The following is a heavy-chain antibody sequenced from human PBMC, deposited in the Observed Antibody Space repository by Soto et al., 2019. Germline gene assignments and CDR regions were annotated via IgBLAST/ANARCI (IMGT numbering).Heavy chain of an antibody. CDR1: GGSISSSSYY. CDR3: ARSLSTLVPAAD. D-gene: IGHD6-13*01. J-gene: IGHJ4*02. Sequence: SETLSLXCTVSGGSISSSSYYWGWIRQPPGKGLEWIGSIYYSGSTYYNPSLKSRVTISVDTSKNQFSLKLSSVTAADTAVYYCARSLSTLVPAADRGQGTLVTVSS. CDR2: IYYSGST. V-gene: IGHV4-39*01.